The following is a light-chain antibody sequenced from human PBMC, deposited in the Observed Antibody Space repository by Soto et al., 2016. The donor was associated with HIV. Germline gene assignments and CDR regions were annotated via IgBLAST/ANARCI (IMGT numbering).Light chain of an antibody. J-gene: IGLJ2*01. V-gene: IGLV3-1*01. CDR2: QDN. CDR1: KLGNKY. CDR3: QAWDSGIAV. Sequence: SYDLTQPPSVSVSPGQTASITCSGSKLGNKYACWYQQKPGQSPVLVMYQDNKRPSGIPERFSGSDSGNTATLTISGTQSMDEADYFCQAWDSGIAVFGGGTKLTV.